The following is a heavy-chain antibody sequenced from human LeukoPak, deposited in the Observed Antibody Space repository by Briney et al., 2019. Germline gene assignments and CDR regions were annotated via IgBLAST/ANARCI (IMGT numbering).Heavy chain of an antibody. CDR1: GFTFTTYG. J-gene: IGHJ4*02. Sequence: RASVKVSCKASGFTFTTYGISWVRQAPGQGLEWMGWISTYNGNTNTDYAQKLQGRVTMTTDTSTSTAYMELRSLRSEDTAVYYCAGRLDCTNGVCFNYFRFDYWGQGTLVTVSS. CDR2: ISTYNGNT. CDR3: AGRLDCTNGVCFNYFRFDY. D-gene: IGHD2-8*01. V-gene: IGHV1-18*01.